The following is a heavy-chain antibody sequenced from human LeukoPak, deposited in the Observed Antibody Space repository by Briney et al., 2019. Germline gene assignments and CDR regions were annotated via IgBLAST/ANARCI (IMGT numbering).Heavy chain of an antibody. CDR1: GGSISSYY. Sequence: SETLSLTCTVSGGSISSYYWSWIRQPPGKGLEWIGYIYYSGSTNYNPSLKSRVTISVDTSKNQFSLKLSSVTAADTAVYYCARRVVVTAHSRDAFDIWGQGTMVTVSS. CDR2: IYYSGST. CDR3: ARRVVVTAHSRDAFDI. D-gene: IGHD2-21*02. V-gene: IGHV4-59*08. J-gene: IGHJ3*02.